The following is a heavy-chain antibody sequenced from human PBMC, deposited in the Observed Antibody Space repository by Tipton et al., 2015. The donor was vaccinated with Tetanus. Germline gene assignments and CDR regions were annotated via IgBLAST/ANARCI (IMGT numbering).Heavy chain of an antibody. CDR3: AMGSPGIAAAGDYYYYYGMDV. CDR1: GYTFTSYA. V-gene: IGHV7-4-1*02. J-gene: IGHJ6*02. Sequence: QVQLVQSGSELKKPGASVKVSCKASGYTFTSYAMNWVRQAPGQGLEWMGWINTNTGNPTYAQGFTGRFVFSLDTSVSTAYLQISSLKAEDTAVYYCAMGSPGIAAAGDYYYYYGMDVWGQGTPVTVSS. D-gene: IGHD6-13*01. CDR2: INTNTGNP.